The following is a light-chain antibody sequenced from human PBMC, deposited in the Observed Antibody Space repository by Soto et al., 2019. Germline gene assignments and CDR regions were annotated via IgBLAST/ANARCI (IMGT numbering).Light chain of an antibody. Sequence: EIVLTQSPGTLSLSPGERATLSCSASQSVSSNYLAWYQQKSGQAPRLLIYGASSRATGIPTRFSGSGSGTDFTLTISRLEPEDFAVYYCHQYDPSPRTFGQGTMVEI. V-gene: IGKV3-20*01. CDR1: QSVSSNY. J-gene: IGKJ1*01. CDR3: HQYDPSPRT. CDR2: GAS.